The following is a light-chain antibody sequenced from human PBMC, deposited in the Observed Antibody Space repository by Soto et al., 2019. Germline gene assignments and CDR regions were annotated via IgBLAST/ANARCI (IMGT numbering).Light chain of an antibody. V-gene: IGKV3-15*01. Sequence: IAMTQSPATLSVYPGERATLSGRASQSVSSNLAWYQQRPGQAPRLLIYGASTRATSVPDRFSGSGSGTEFTLTISSLQSEDFAVYYCQQYEYWPTLTFGQGTKLEIK. CDR2: GAS. J-gene: IGKJ1*01. CDR3: QQYEYWPTLT. CDR1: QSVSSN.